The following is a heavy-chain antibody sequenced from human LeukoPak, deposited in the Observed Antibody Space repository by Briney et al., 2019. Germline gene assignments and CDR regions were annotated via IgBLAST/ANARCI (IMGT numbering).Heavy chain of an antibody. J-gene: IGHJ6*02. V-gene: IGHV3-48*03. CDR1: GFTFSSYE. CDR3: YLGYCTNGVCYGYGMDV. Sequence: GGSLRLSCAASGFTFSSYEMNWVRQAPGKGLEWVSYISSSGSTIYYADSVKGRLTISRDNAKNSLYLQMNSLRAEDTAVYYCYLGYCTNGVCYGYGMDVWGQGTTVTVSS. CDR2: ISSSGSTI. D-gene: IGHD2-8*01.